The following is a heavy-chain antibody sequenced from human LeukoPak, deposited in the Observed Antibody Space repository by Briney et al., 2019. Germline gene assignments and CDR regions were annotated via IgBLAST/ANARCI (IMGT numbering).Heavy chain of an antibody. Sequence: PGGSLRLSCAASGFTFSSYAMHWVRQTPGKGLEWVAFVSYDGSWDSYSDSVKGRFTISRDASKNTLYLQMNSLRAEDTAVYYCTREERGYIPAFWGQGTLVTVSS. D-gene: IGHD3-16*02. CDR2: VSYDGSWD. CDR3: TREERGYIPAF. CDR1: GFTFSSYA. J-gene: IGHJ4*02. V-gene: IGHV3-30*01.